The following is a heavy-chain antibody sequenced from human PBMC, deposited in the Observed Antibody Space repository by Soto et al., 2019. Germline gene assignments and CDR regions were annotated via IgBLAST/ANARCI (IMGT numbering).Heavy chain of an antibody. CDR1: GYTFTSYD. J-gene: IGHJ4*02. V-gene: IGHV1-8*01. D-gene: IGHD2-2*01. CDR3: ARFVRHQLPTIDF. Sequence: QVQLVQSVAEVTEPGASVRVSCKASGYTFTSYDINWVRQATGQGLEWMGWMNPESRNTGSAQKFQGTVTMTTDSSISTAYMELTSLRSDDTAVYYCARFVRHQLPTIDFWGQGKLVTVSS. CDR2: MNPESRNT.